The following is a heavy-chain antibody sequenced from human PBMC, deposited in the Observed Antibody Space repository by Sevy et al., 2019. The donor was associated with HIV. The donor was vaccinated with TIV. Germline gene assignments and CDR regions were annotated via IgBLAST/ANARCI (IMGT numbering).Heavy chain of an antibody. V-gene: IGHV3-13*01. D-gene: IGHD3-3*02. CDR1: GFTLGRND. CDR2: IYTAGDT. Sequence: GGSLRLSCAASGFTLGRNDMHWVRQPTGRGLELVATIYTAGDTYYSGSVKGRFTISRDNAKNSLYLQMNSLRAGDTAVYYCARGAHFWSSTSFDPWGQETQVTVSS. J-gene: IGHJ5*02. CDR3: ARGAHFWSSTSFDP.